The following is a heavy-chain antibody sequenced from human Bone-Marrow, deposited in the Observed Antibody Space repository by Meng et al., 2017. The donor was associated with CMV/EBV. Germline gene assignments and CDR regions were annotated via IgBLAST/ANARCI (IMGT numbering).Heavy chain of an antibody. CDR3: ARDLPPEVGAEENYYYYGMDV. J-gene: IGHJ6*02. CDR1: GFTFSSYA. Sequence: GGSLRLSCAASGFTFSSYAMHWVRQAPGKGLEWVAVISYDGSNKYYADSVKGRFTISRDNSKNTLYLQMNSLRAEDTAVYYCARDLPPEVGAEENYYYYGMDVGGQGTTVTVSS. V-gene: IGHV3-30-3*01. CDR2: ISYDGSNK. D-gene: IGHD1-26*01.